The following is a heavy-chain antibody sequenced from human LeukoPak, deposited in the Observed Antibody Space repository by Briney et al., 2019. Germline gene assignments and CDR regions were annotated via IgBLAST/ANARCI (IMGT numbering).Heavy chain of an antibody. J-gene: IGHJ6*02. CDR1: GFTFSSYA. Sequence: GGSLRLSCAASGFTFSSYAMSWVRQAPGKGLEWVSAISGSGGSTYYAHSVKGRFTISRDNSKNTLYLQMNSLRAEDTAVYYCAKDGQLWLGYYYYGMDVWGQGPTVTVSS. D-gene: IGHD5-18*01. CDR2: ISGSGGST. CDR3: AKDGQLWLGYYYYGMDV. V-gene: IGHV3-23*01.